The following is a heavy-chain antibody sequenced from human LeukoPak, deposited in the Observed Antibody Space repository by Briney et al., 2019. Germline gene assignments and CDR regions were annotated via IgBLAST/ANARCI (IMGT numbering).Heavy chain of an antibody. V-gene: IGHV3-7*03. D-gene: IGHD6-19*01. CDR1: GFTFSNAW. CDR3: ARVRAGTVDY. J-gene: IGHJ4*02. Sequence: GGSLRLSCAASGFTFSNAWMSWVRQAPGKGLEWVANIKQDGSEKLYVDSVKGLFTISRDNTKNSLFLQMNSLAAVDTAVYYCARVRAGTVDYWGQGTRVIVSS. CDR2: IKQDGSEK.